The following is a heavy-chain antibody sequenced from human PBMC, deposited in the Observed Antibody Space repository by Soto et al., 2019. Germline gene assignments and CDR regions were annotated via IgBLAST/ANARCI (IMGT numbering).Heavy chain of an antibody. CDR1: GYTFTSYD. CDR3: ATYAPIPSIRSTIWWYFDY. CDR2: MNPNSGNT. Sequence: ASVKVSCKASGYTFTSYDINWVRQATGQGLEWMGWMNPNSGNTGYAQKFQGRVTMTKDTSTDTAYMELSSLRSEDTAVYYCATYAPIPSIRSTIWWYFDYWGQGTLVTVSS. D-gene: IGHD2-2*01. V-gene: IGHV1-8*01. J-gene: IGHJ4*02.